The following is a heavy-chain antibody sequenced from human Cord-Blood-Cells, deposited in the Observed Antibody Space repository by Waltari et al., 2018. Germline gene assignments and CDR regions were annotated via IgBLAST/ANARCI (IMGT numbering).Heavy chain of an antibody. CDR1: GYTFTGYY. CDR3: ARGHTFAAAADAFDI. D-gene: IGHD6-13*01. J-gene: IGHJ3*02. V-gene: IGHV1-2*05. Sequence: QVQLVQSGAEVKKPGASVKVSCKASGYTFTGYYMHWVRQAPGQGLEWIGRINPNRGVTNYAQKFQGKVTMTRDTSISTAYMELSRLRSDDTVVYYCARGHTFAAAADAFDIWGQGTMVTVSS. CDR2: INPNRGVT.